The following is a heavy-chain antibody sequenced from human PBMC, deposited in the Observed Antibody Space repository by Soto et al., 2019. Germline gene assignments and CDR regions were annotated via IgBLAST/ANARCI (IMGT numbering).Heavy chain of an antibody. D-gene: IGHD2-21*01. Sequence: GGSLRLSCSASGIDFNGYGINCIRQTPGKGLEYVSASSPQGGSTYYADSLKGRFSISRDDSKSTVYLQMSSLRPDDTAVYFCVNMMIARGAFDLWGQGTLVTVSS. V-gene: IGHV3-64D*06. CDR2: SSPQGGST. CDR3: VNMMIARGAFDL. CDR1: GIDFNGYG. J-gene: IGHJ4*02.